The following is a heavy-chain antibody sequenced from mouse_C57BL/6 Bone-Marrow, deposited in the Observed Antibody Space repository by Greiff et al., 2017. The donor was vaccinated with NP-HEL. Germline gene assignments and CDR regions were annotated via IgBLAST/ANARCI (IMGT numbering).Heavy chain of an antibody. J-gene: IGHJ2*01. CDR3: ASIVFDY. Sequence: EVQLQQSGPELVKPGASVKISCKASGYTFTDSYMNWVKQSHGKSLEWIGDINPNNGGTSYNQKFKGKATLTVDKSSSTAYMELRSLTSEDSAVYYCASIVFDYWGQGTTLTVSS. V-gene: IGHV1-26*01. CDR1: GYTFTDSY. CDR2: INPNNGGT.